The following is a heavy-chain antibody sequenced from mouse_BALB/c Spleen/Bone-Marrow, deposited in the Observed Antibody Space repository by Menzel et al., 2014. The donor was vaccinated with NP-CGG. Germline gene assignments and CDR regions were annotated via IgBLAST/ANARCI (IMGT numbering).Heavy chain of an antibody. CDR1: GFDLSRYW. V-gene: IGHV4-1*02. Sequence: EVQGVESGGGLVQPGGSLKLSCAASGFDLSRYWMSWVRQAPGKGLEWIGEINPDSNTINYTPSLKDKFIISRDNAKNTLYLQMSKVRSEDTALYYCARLGYYGSFAYWGQGTLVTVSA. CDR2: INPDSNTI. J-gene: IGHJ3*01. CDR3: ARLGYYGSFAY. D-gene: IGHD1-2*01.